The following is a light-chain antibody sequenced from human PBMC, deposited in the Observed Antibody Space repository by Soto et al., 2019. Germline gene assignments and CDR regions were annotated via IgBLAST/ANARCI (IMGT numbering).Light chain of an antibody. J-gene: IGKJ3*01. V-gene: IGKV3-11*01. Sequence: EIVLTQSPATLSLSPGERATLSCRAGQSLSSYLAWYQQKPGQAPRLLIYDASNRATGIPARFSGSGSGTDFTLTISSLEAEDYAVYYCQQRSNWPPTFGPGTKVEIK. CDR3: QQRSNWPPT. CDR2: DAS. CDR1: QSLSSY.